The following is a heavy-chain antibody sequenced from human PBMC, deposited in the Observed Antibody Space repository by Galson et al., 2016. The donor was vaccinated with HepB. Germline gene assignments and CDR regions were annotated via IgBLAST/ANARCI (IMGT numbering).Heavy chain of an antibody. D-gene: IGHD3-10*01. CDR2: IYYSGST. CDR1: GGSISGYY. V-gene: IGHV4-59*01. CDR3: ARDRVLWFDDPSGYYGMDV. J-gene: IGHJ6*02. Sequence: SETLSLTCTVSGGSISGYYWSWIRQPPGKGLEWIGYIYYSGSTNYNLSLKSRVTISVDRSNNQFSLRLRSVTAADTAVYYCARDRVLWFDDPSGYYGMDVWGQGTTVTVSS.